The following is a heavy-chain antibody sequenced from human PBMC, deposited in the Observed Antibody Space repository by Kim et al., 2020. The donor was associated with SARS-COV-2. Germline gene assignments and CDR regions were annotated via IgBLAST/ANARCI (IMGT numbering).Heavy chain of an antibody. Sequence: GASLQISCKGSGYSFTSYWISWVRQMPGKGLEWMGRIDPSDSYTNYSPSFQGHVTISADKSISTAYLQWSSLKASDTAMYYCARSFITIFGVVILDWFDPWGQGTLVTVSS. CDR1: GYSFTSYW. J-gene: IGHJ5*02. D-gene: IGHD3-3*01. CDR3: ARSFITIFGVVILDWFDP. V-gene: IGHV5-10-1*01. CDR2: IDPSDSYT.